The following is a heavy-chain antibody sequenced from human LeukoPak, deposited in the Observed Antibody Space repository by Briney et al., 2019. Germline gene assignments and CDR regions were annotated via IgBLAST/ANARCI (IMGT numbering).Heavy chain of an antibody. J-gene: IGHJ4*02. CDR3: ARAGWIITSGIDY. D-gene: IGHD3-10*01. CDR2: IYHTGST. Sequence: SETLSLTCGVSGYSISRGYYWAWIRQPPGKGLEWIGTIYHTGSTYYTPSLGSRVTISGDTSKNEFSLNLNSVTAADAAVYYCARAGWIITSGIDYWGQGALVTVSS. CDR1: GYSISRGYY. V-gene: IGHV4-38-2*01.